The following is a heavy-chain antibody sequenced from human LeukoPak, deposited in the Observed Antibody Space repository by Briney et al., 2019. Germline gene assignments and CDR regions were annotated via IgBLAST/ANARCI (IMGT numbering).Heavy chain of an antibody. D-gene: IGHD6-13*01. CDR2: IYSGGST. Sequence: GGSLRLSCAASGFTVSSNYMSWVRQAPGKGLEWVSVIYSGGSTYYADSVKGRFTISRDNSKNTLYLQMNSLRAEDTAVYYCARDNGAAAGDYWGQGTLVTVSS. V-gene: IGHV3-53*01. CDR1: GFTVSSNY. CDR3: ARDNGAAAGDY. J-gene: IGHJ4*02.